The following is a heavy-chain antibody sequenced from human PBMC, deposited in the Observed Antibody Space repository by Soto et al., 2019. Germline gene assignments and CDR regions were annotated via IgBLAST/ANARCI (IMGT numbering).Heavy chain of an antibody. J-gene: IGHJ3*02. Sequence: GGSLRLSCAASGFTFSSYGMHWVRQAPGKGLEWVAVIWYDGSNKYYADSVKGRFTISRDNSKNTLYLQMNSLRAEDTAVYYCARDPGELLLFALDIWGQGTMVTVS. D-gene: IGHD1-26*01. CDR3: ARDPGELLLFALDI. CDR2: IWYDGSNK. CDR1: GFTFSSYG. V-gene: IGHV3-33*01.